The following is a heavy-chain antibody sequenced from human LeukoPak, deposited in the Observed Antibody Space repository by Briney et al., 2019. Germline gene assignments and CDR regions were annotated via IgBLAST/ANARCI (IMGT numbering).Heavy chain of an antibody. CDR3: AKDNRRHYTSGPNPDSLH. J-gene: IGHJ4*02. Sequence: PGGSLRHYCVASGFTFSNYWMHWVRQAPGKGLIWVSRINSDGNSTHYVDSVKGRFTISRDNAKNSLYLQMNSLRVEDTAFYYCAKDNRRHYTSGPNPDSLHWGQGALVAVSS. V-gene: IGHV3-74*01. CDR2: INSDGNST. CDR1: GFTFSNYW. D-gene: IGHD6-19*01.